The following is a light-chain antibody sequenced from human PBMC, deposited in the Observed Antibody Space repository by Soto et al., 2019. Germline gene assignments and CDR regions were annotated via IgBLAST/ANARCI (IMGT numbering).Light chain of an antibody. CDR2: EVS. CDR1: SSDVGGYNY. CDR3: SSYTSSSTPV. V-gene: IGLV2-14*01. J-gene: IGLJ2*01. Sequence: QSALTQPASVSGSPGQSITISCTGTSSDVGGYNYVSWYQQHPGKAPKLMIYEVSNRPSGISNRFSGSKSGNTPSLTISGLQAEDEADYYCSSYTSSSTPVFGGGTQLTVL.